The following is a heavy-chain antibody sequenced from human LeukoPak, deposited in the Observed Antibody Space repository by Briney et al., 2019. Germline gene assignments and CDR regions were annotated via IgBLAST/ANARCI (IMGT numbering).Heavy chain of an antibody. CDR3: ARDQIAVAGKAFDI. D-gene: IGHD6-19*01. Sequence: PSETLSLTCTVSGGSISSSSYYWGWIRQPPGKGLEWIGSIYYSGSTYYDPSLKSRVTISVDTSRNQFSLKLSSVTAADTAVYYCARDQIAVAGKAFDIWGQGTMVTVSS. CDR1: GGSISSSSYY. J-gene: IGHJ3*02. CDR2: IYYSGST. V-gene: IGHV4-39*07.